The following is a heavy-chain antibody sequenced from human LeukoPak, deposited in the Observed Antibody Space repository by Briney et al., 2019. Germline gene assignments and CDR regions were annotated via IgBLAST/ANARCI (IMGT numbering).Heavy chain of an antibody. CDR1: GGTFSSYA. CDR3: ARGPDTAMVKGRYYFDY. D-gene: IGHD5-18*01. J-gene: IGHJ4*02. Sequence: ASVKVSCKASGGTFSSYAISWVRQAPGQGLEWVGGIIPIFGTASYAQKFQGRVTITADESTSTAYMELSSLRSEDTAVYYCARGPDTAMVKGRYYFDYWGQGTLVTVSS. V-gene: IGHV1-69*13. CDR2: IIPIFGTA.